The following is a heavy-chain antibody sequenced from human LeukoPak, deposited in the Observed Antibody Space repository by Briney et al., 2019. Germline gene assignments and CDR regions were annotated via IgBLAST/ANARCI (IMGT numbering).Heavy chain of an antibody. D-gene: IGHD6-19*01. CDR3: AKYQRQWLPKGGFDY. Sequence: PGGSLRLSCAASGFTFSSYGMHWVRQAPGKGLEWVAVISYDGNNKYYADSVKGRFTISRDNSKNTLYLQMDNLRAKDTAVYYCAKYQRQWLPKGGFDYWGQGTLVTVSS. V-gene: IGHV3-30*18. CDR1: GFTFSSYG. CDR2: ISYDGNNK. J-gene: IGHJ4*02.